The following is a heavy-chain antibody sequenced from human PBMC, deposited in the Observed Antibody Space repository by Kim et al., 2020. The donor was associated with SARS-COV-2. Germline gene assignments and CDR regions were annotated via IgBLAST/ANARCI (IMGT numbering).Heavy chain of an antibody. J-gene: IGHJ4*02. CDR1: GDNVSGDSVA. Sequence: SQTLSLTCVISGDNVSGDSVAWNWIRQSPSRGLEWLGRTYYRSKLYNDYAVSVKGRITISPDTSKNQFSLQVNSVTPEDTAVYYCARDHQYSVDYWGQGTLVTVSS. V-gene: IGHV6-1*01. CDR3: ARDHQYSVDY. CDR2: TYYRSKLYN. D-gene: IGHD4-4*01.